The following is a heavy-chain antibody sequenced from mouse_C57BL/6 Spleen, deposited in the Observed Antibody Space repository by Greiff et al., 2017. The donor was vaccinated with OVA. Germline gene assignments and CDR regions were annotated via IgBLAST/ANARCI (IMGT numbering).Heavy chain of an antibody. J-gene: IGHJ2*01. Sequence: EVQWVESGGGLVKPGGSLKLSCAASGFTFSSYAMSWVRQTPEKRLEWVATISDGGSYTYYPDNVKGRFTISRDNAKNNLYLQMSHLKSEDTAMYYCARDSSGYDFDYWGQGTTLTVSS. V-gene: IGHV5-4*01. CDR2: ISDGGSYT. D-gene: IGHD3-2*02. CDR3: ARDSSGYDFDY. CDR1: GFTFSSYA.